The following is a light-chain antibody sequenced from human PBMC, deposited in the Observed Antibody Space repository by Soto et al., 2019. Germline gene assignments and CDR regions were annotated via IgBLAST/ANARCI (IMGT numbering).Light chain of an antibody. CDR1: TSNIGSHS. Sequence: QLVLIQPPSASGAPGQTVTIPCSGGTSNIGSHSVNWYKQLPGTAPKVVILSNDERPSGVPDRISGSKSGASASLAISGLQVEDEAVYYCSAWDDSLNGHLLFGGGTKLTVL. CDR2: SND. V-gene: IGLV1-44*01. CDR3: SAWDDSLNGHLL. J-gene: IGLJ2*01.